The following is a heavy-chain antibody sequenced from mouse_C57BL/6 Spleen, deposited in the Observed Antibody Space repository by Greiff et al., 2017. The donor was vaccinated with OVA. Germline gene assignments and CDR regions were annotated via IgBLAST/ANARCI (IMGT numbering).Heavy chain of an antibody. D-gene: IGHD1-1*01. V-gene: IGHV1-63*01. J-gene: IGHJ1*03. Sequence: VKLQESGAELVRPGTSVKMSCKASGYTFTNYWIGWAKQRPGHGLEWIGDIYPGGGYTNYNEKFKGKATLTADKSSSTAYMQFSSLTSEDSAIYYCARKRGTTVVDWYFDVWGTGTTVTVSS. CDR2: IYPGGGYT. CDR3: ARKRGTTVVDWYFDV. CDR1: GYTFTNYW.